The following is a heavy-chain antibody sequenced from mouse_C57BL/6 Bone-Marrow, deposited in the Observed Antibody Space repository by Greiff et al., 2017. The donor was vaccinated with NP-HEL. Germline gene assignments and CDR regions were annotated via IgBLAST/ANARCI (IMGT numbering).Heavy chain of an antibody. CDR1: GYTFTSYW. D-gene: IGHD1-1*01. CDR2: IYPGSGST. Sequence: QVQLKQPGAELVKPGASVKMSCKASGYTFTSYWITWVKQRPGQGLEWIGDIYPGSGSTNYNEKFKSKATLTVDTSSSTAYMQLSSLTSEDSAVCYWARFTTVVGTDWYFGVWGRGTTVAVSS. J-gene: IGHJ1*03. CDR3: ARFTTVVGTDWYFGV. V-gene: IGHV1-55*01.